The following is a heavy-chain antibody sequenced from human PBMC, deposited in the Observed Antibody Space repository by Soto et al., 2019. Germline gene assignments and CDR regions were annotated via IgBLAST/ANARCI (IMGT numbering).Heavy chain of an antibody. V-gene: IGHV4-59*01. CDR1: GGSISSYY. J-gene: IGHJ4*02. Sequence: SETLSLTCTVSGGSISSYYWSWIRQPPGKGLEWIGYIYYSGSTNYNPSLKSRVTISVDTSKNQFSLKLSSVTAADTAVYYCARQVFGGSNYYFDYWGQGTLVTVSS. CDR3: ARQVFGGSNYYFDY. D-gene: IGHD1-26*01. CDR2: IYYSGST.